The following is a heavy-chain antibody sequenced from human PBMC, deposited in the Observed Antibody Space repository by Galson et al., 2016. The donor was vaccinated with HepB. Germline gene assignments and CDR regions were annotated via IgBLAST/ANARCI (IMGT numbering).Heavy chain of an antibody. J-gene: IGHJ4*02. CDR2: IYHGGST. CDR3: ARGSPFDY. Sequence: TLSLTCTVSGASISSGGFSWNWIRQPPGKGLEWIGCIYHGGSTYYIPSLQRRVTISVDRSKNQFSLKLSSVTAADTAVYYCARGSPFDYWGQGSLVTVSS. CDR1: GASISSGGFS. D-gene: IGHD1-26*01. V-gene: IGHV4-30-2*01.